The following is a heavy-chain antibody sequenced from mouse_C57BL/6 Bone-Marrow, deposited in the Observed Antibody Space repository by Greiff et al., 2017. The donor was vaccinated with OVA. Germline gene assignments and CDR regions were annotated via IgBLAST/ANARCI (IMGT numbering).Heavy chain of an antibody. D-gene: IGHD1-1*01. CDR1: GYTFTSYW. CDR3: AMPALLRWGYFDV. V-gene: IGHV1-74*01. Sequence: LQQPGAELVKPGASVKVSCKASGYTFTSYWMHWVKQRPGQGLEWIGRIHPSDSDTNYNQKFKGKATLTVDKSSSTAYMQLSSLTSEDSAVYYCAMPALLRWGYFDVWGTGTTVTVSS. CDR2: IHPSDSDT. J-gene: IGHJ1*03.